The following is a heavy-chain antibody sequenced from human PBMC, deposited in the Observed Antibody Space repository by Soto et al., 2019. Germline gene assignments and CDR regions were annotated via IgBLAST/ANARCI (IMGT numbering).Heavy chain of an antibody. CDR2: MNPNSGNT. J-gene: IGHJ6*02. V-gene: IGHV1-8*01. CDR3: ARLPVDQYYYYGMDV. Sequence: QVQLVQSGAEVKKPGASVKVSCKASGYTFTSYDINWVRQATGQGLEWMGWMNPNSGNTGYAQKFQGRVTMTRTTSISTAYMELSSLRSEDTAVYYCARLPVDQYYYYGMDVWGQGTTVTVSS. D-gene: IGHD2-8*02. CDR1: GYTFTSYD.